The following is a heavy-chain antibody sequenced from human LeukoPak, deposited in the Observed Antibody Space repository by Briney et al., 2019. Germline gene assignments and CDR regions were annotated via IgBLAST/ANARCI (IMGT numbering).Heavy chain of an antibody. J-gene: IGHJ4*02. V-gene: IGHV4-34*01. D-gene: IGHD3-22*01. CDR3: ARARGYYYDRPFDY. CDR2: INHSGST. Sequence: SETLSLTCTVSGGSISSYYWSWIRQPPGKGLEWIGEINHSGSTNYNPSLKSRVTISVDTSKNQFSLKLSSVTAADTAVYYCARARGYYYDRPFDYWGQGTLVTVSS. CDR1: GGSISSYY.